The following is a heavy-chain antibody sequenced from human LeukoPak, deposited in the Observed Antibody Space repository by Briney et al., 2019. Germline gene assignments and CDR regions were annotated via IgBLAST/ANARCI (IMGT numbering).Heavy chain of an antibody. CDR2: ISSNGGST. D-gene: IGHD2-2*01. CDR1: GFTFSSYA. CDR3: ARGGIVVVPAPLDY. Sequence: GGSLRLSWAASGFTFSSYAMHWVRQAPGKGLEYVSAISSNGGSTYYANSVKGRFTISRDNSKNTLYLQMGSLRAEDMAVYYCARGGIVVVPAPLDYWGQGTLVTVSS. J-gene: IGHJ4*02. V-gene: IGHV3-64*01.